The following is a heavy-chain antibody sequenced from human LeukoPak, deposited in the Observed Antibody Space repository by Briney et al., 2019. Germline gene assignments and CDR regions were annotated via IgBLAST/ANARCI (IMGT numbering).Heavy chain of an antibody. CDR3: ARYFGYSDY. CDR2: IKQDGSVK. J-gene: IGHJ4*02. D-gene: IGHD3-9*01. V-gene: IGHV3-7*04. CDR1: GFTFSSYW. Sequence: GGSLRLSCAVSGFTFSSYWMSWVRQAPGKGLEWVASIKQDGSVKYYVDSVKGRFTISRDNAKSSLFLQMNSLRAEDTAVYYCARYFGYSDYWGQGTLVTVSS.